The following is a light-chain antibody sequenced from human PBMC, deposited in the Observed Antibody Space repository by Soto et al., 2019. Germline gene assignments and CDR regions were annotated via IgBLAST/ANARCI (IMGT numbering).Light chain of an antibody. CDR2: WAS. CDR3: QQSYSIPYT. CDR1: QSLWYKKDKKTS. J-gene: IGKJ2*01. V-gene: IGKV4-1*01. Sequence: DIVMTQSPDSLAVSLGERATINCRSSQSLWYKKDKKTSLTWYQQKPGQPPKALIYWASIRESGVPGRFSGSGSATDFTLTISSLQPEDVAVYYCQQSYSIPYTFGQGTKLEIK.